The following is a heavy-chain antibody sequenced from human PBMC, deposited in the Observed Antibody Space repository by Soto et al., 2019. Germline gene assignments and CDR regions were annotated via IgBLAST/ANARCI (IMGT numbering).Heavy chain of an antibody. D-gene: IGHD5-12*01. Sequence: GGSLRLSCAASGFTFSSYGMHWVRQAPGKGLEWVAVIWYDGSNKYYADSVKGRFTISRDNSKNTLYLQMNSLRAEDTAVYYCARGGYSGYDEDYYYGMDVWGQGTTVTVSS. CDR2: IWYDGSNK. J-gene: IGHJ6*02. V-gene: IGHV3-33*01. CDR3: ARGGYSGYDEDYYYGMDV. CDR1: GFTFSSYG.